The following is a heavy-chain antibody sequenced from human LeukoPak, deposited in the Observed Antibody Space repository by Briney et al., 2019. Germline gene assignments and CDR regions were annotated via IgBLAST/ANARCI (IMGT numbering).Heavy chain of an antibody. J-gene: IGHJ5*02. CDR1: GGSFSGYY. Sequence: SETLSLTCAVYGGSFSGYYWSWIRQPPGKGLEWIGEINHSGSTNYNPSLKSRVTILVDTSKNQLSQKLSSVTAADTAVYYCAKNFDPWGQGTLVTVSS. CDR2: INHSGST. D-gene: IGHD2/OR15-2a*01. V-gene: IGHV4-34*01. CDR3: AKNFDP.